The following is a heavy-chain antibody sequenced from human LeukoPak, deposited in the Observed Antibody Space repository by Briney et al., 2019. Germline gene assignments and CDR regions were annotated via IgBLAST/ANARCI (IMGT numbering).Heavy chain of an antibody. CDR1: GFTFHDYA. V-gene: IGHV3-11*01. CDR3: ARSIGLTGGGVDV. Sequence: GGSLRLSCAASGFTFHDYAMNWVRQAPGKGLEWVSYITNGGSTIHHADSVKGRFTISRDNAKKTLYLQMNSLRAEDTAVYYCARSIGLTGGGVDVWGQGTTVTVSS. D-gene: IGHD3-9*01. CDR2: ITNGGSTI. J-gene: IGHJ6*02.